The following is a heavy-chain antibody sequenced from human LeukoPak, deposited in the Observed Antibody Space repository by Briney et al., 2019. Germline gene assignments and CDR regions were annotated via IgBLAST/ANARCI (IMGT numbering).Heavy chain of an antibody. J-gene: IGHJ4*02. V-gene: IGHV1-8*01. Sequence: ASVKVSCKASGYTFTSYDINWVRQATGQGLEWMGWMNPNSGNTGYAQKFQGRVTMTRNTSISTAYMELSSLRSEDTAVYYCVSTAYNDFWSGRPGYFDYWGQGALVTVSS. D-gene: IGHD3-3*01. CDR3: VSTAYNDFWSGRPGYFDY. CDR1: GYTFTSYD. CDR2: MNPNSGNT.